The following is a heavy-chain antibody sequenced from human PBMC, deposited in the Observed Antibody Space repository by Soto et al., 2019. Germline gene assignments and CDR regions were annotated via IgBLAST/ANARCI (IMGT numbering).Heavy chain of an antibody. D-gene: IGHD6-13*01. CDR3: ARAIARDGSSWYRGGYDS. Sequence: QVRLLQSGAEVKESGASVKVSCEASGYTFTAYYIHWVRQAPGQGLEWMGWINPDTGGTDYAQKFQGWVTMTRDTHITTAFMELASLKIDDTDVYYCARAIARDGSSWYRGGYDSWGQGTLVTVSS. V-gene: IGHV1-2*04. J-gene: IGHJ4*02. CDR1: GYTFTAYY. CDR2: INPDTGGT.